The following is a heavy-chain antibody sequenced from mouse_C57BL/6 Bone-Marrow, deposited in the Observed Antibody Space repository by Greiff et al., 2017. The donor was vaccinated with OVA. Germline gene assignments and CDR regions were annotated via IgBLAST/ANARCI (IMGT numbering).Heavy chain of an antibody. CDR2: ISSGGSYT. V-gene: IGHV5-6*01. CDR1: GFTFSSYG. Sequence: EVHLVESGGDLVKPGGSLKLSCAASGFTFSSYGMSWVRQTPDKRLEWVATISSGGSYTYYPARVKGRFTISRDNAKNTLYLQMSRLKSEDTAMYYCARQPDYYGSSRYAMDYWGQGTSVTVSS. J-gene: IGHJ4*01. CDR3: ARQPDYYGSSRYAMDY. D-gene: IGHD1-1*01.